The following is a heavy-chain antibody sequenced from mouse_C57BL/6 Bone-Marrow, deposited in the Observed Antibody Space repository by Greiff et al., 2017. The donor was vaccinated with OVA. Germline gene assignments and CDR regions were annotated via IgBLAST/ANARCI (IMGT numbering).Heavy chain of an antibody. J-gene: IGHJ2*01. CDR1: GYTFTSYG. Sequence: EVKLQESGAELVRPGSSVKMSCKTSGYTFTSYGINWVKQRPGQGLEWIGYIYIGNGYTEYNEKIKGKATLTSDTSSSTTYMQLSSLTSEDSAIYFGTRATVVASPFDYWGQGTTLTVCS. CDR3: TRATVVASPFDY. CDR2: IYIGNGYT. D-gene: IGHD1-1*01. V-gene: IGHV1-58*01.